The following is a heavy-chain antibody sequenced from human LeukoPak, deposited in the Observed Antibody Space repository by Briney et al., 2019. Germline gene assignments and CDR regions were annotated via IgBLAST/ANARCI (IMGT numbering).Heavy chain of an antibody. CDR3: ASSLIEVAGTAP. CDR1: GYTFTSYG. V-gene: IGHV1-3*01. D-gene: IGHD6-19*01. J-gene: IGHJ5*02. CDR2: INAGNGNT. Sequence: ASVKVSCKASGYTFTSYGISWVRQAPGQGLEWMGWINAGNGNTKYSQKFQGRVTITRDTSASTAYMELSSLRSEDTAVYYCASSLIEVAGTAPWGQGTLVTVSS.